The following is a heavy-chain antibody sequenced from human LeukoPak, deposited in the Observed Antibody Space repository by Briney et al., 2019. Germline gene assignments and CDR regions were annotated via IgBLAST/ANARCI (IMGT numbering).Heavy chain of an antibody. Sequence: ASVKVSCKASGYTFTGYHMHWVRQAPGQGLEWMGRINPNSGDTNYAQKFQGRVTMTRDTSIGTVYMELSRLRSDDTAVYYCARDYCSSTSCLFDYWGQGTLVTVSS. CDR1: GYTFTGYH. CDR2: INPNSGDT. CDR3: ARDYCSSTSCLFDY. D-gene: IGHD2-2*01. J-gene: IGHJ4*02. V-gene: IGHV1-2*06.